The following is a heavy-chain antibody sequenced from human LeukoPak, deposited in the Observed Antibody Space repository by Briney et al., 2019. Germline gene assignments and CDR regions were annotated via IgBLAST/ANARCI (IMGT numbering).Heavy chain of an antibody. CDR1: GFTFSSYA. V-gene: IGHV3-23*01. CDR3: ANGPHSSGSYILSPFDY. J-gene: IGHJ4*02. D-gene: IGHD6-19*01. Sequence: QPGGSLRLSCAASGFTFSSYAMSWVRQAPGKGLEWVSAISGSGGSTYYADSVKGRFPISRDNSKNTLYLQMNSLRAEDTAVYYCANGPHSSGSYILSPFDYWGQGTLVTVSS. CDR2: ISGSGGST.